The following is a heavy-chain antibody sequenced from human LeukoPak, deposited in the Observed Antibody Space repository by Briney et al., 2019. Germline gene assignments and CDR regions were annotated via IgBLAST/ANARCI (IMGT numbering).Heavy chain of an antibody. CDR3: AKEIGPFDY. Sequence: GGSLRLSCAASGFTFSNYAMSWVRQAPGKGLEWVSVISGSADSKKYAESVKGRFTISRDNFKKTVYLQMSDLRAEDTAVYYCAKEIGPFDYWGQGTLVTVSS. D-gene: IGHD3/OR15-3a*01. J-gene: IGHJ4*02. V-gene: IGHV3-23*01. CDR2: ISGSADSK. CDR1: GFTFSNYA.